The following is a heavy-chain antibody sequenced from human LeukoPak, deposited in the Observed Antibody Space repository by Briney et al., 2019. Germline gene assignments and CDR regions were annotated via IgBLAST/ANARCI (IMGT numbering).Heavy chain of an antibody. J-gene: IGHJ3*01. Sequence: GGALRLSFAVPGFTFRLYSMNRGRQAPGKGLGLVSSISSSGDYKYYADSVKGRFTISRDTATNSLYLQMNSLRAEDTAVYYCSRAKGAWVHDAFDFWGQGKMVTVSS. CDR1: GFTFRLYS. CDR2: ISSSGDYK. V-gene: IGHV3-21*01. CDR3: SRAKGAWVHDAFDF. D-gene: IGHD1-26*01.